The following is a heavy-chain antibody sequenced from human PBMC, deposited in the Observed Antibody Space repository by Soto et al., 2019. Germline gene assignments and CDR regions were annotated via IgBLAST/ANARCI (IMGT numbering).Heavy chain of an antibody. J-gene: IGHJ5*02. Sequence: QVQVQESGPGLVKPSETLSLTCSVSGGSRSKFYWSWIRKPAGKGLEWMGRVYATGTSDYNPSLRSRIAMSVDISKKTFALRLRSVTAADTGVYYCVRDGSKTLRDCFDPWGQGILVTVSS. D-gene: IGHD4-17*01. V-gene: IGHV4-4*07. CDR2: VYATGTS. CDR1: GGSRSKFY. CDR3: VRDGSKTLRDCFDP.